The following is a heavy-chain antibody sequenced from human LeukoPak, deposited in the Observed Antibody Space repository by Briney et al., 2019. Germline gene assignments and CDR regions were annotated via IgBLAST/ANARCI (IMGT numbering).Heavy chain of an antibody. CDR2: INHSGST. Sequence: SETLSLTCTVSGGSISSSGYYWSWIRQPPGKGLEWIGEINHSGSTNYNPSLKSRVTISVDTSKNQFSLKLSSVTAADTAVYYCARHSRVDEIVVVPAAFRFDPWGQGTPVTVSS. J-gene: IGHJ5*02. CDR1: GGSISSSGYY. D-gene: IGHD2-2*01. CDR3: ARHSRVDEIVVVPAAFRFDP. V-gene: IGHV4-39*01.